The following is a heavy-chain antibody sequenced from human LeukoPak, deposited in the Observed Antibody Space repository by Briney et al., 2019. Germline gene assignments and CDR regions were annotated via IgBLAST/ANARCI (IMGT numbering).Heavy chain of an antibody. CDR1: GYTFTRYA. J-gene: IGHJ4*02. Sequence: ASVKVSCKASGYTFTRYAMNWVRQAPGQGLEWMGWINTNTGNPTYAQGFTGRFVFSLDTSVSTAYLQISSLKAEDTAVYYCARDLTVTTPVYSTIESDFWGQGTLVTVSS. D-gene: IGHD4-17*01. CDR2: INTNTGNP. V-gene: IGHV7-4-1*02. CDR3: ARDLTVTTPVYSTIESDF.